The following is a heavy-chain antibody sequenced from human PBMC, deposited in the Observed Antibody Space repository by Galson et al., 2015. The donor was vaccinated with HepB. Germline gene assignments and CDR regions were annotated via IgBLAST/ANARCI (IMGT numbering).Heavy chain of an antibody. V-gene: IGHV3-30-3*01. CDR1: GFTFSSYA. Sequence: SLRLSCAASGFTFSSYAMHWVRQAPGKGLEWVAVISYDGSNKYYADSVKGRFTISRDNSRNTLYLQMNSLRAEDTAVYYCARDEPPGWVGPFDYWGQGTLVTVSS. D-gene: IGHD1-26*01. CDR2: ISYDGSNK. CDR3: ARDEPPGWVGPFDY. J-gene: IGHJ4*02.